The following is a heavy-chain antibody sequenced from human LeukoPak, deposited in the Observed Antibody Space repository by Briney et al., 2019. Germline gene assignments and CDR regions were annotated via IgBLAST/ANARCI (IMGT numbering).Heavy chain of an antibody. CDR3: VGRSGSYQVDAFDT. D-gene: IGHD3-10*01. CDR1: GDSVSSNSAA. Sequence: SQTLSLTCAISGDSVSSNSAAWNWIRQSPSRGLEWLGRTYYRSKWYNDYAVSVKSRITVNPDTSKNQFSLQLNSVTPEDTAVYYCVGRSGSYQVDAFDTWGQGTMVTVSS. J-gene: IGHJ3*02. V-gene: IGHV6-1*01. CDR2: TYYRSKWYN.